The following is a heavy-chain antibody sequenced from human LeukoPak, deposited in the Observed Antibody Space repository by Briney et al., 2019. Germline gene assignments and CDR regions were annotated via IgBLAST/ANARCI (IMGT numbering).Heavy chain of an antibody. CDR2: TYYRSKWYN. J-gene: IGHJ5*02. Sequence: SQTLSLTCAISGDSVSSNSAAWNWIRQSPSRGLEWLGRTYYRSKWYNDYAVSVKSRITIDPDTSKNQFSLQLNSVTPEDTAVYYCAREPSGSSGWYSTDNWFDPWGQGTLVTVSS. D-gene: IGHD6-19*01. CDR1: GDSVSSNSAA. CDR3: AREPSGSSGWYSTDNWFDP. V-gene: IGHV6-1*01.